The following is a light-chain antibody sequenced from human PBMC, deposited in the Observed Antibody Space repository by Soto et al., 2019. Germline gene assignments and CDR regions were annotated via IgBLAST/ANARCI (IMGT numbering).Light chain of an antibody. CDR3: CSYAGIITWV. J-gene: IGLJ3*02. CDR1: SNDIGGHNH. Sequence: QSVLTQPASVSGSPGQSSTISCTGTSNDIGGHNHVSWYQQHPGNSPKLIIYEVTERPSGVSNRFSASKSGTTASLTISGLQAEDEADYYCCSYAGIITWVCGGGTKLTVL. V-gene: IGLV2-23*02. CDR2: EVT.